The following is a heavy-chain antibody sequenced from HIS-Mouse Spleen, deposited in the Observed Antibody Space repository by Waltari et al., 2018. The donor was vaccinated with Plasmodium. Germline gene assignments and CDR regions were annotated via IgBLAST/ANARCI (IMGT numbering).Heavy chain of an antibody. CDR1: GFSLRTSGVG. CDR2: IYWDDDK. D-gene: IGHD3-3*01. J-gene: IGHJ5*02. CDR3: AHSGGMITIFGVVISNWFDP. Sequence: QITLKESGPTLVKPTQTLTLTCTFSGFSLRTSGVGVGWIRQPPGKALELLALIYWDDDKRYSPSLKTRLTITKYTSKNQVVLTMTNMDPVDTATYYCAHSGGMITIFGVVISNWFDPRGQGTLVTVSS. V-gene: IGHV2-5*02.